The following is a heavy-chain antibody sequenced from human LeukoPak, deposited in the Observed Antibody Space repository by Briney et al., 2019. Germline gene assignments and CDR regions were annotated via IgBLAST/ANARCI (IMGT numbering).Heavy chain of an antibody. Sequence: PSETLSLTCTVSGGSISSSSYYWGWIRQPPGKGLEWIGSIYYSGSTYYNPSLKSRVTISVDTSKNQFSLKLSSVTAADTAVYYCARHLSDPVVPAAAYNWFDPWGQGTLVTVSS. J-gene: IGHJ5*02. CDR2: IYYSGST. V-gene: IGHV4-39*01. D-gene: IGHD2-2*01. CDR3: ARHLSDPVVPAAAYNWFDP. CDR1: GGSISSSSYY.